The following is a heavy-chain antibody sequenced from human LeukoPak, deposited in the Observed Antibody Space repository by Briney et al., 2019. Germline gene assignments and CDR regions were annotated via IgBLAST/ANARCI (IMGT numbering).Heavy chain of an antibody. D-gene: IGHD1-1*01. V-gene: IGHV3-23*01. CDR1: GFTFSHYA. CDR2: ISGSGSRT. CDR3: AKDYNAFDF. J-gene: IGHJ4*02. Sequence: GGSLRLSCETFGFTFSHYAMSWVRQTPGKGLEWVSAISGSGSRTYYADSVKARFTVSRDNSKNILYLQMHSLTVEDTAIYFCAKDYNAFDFWGQGTLVTVSS.